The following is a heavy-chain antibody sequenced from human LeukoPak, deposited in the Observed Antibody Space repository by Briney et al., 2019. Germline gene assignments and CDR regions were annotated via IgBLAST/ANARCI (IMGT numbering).Heavy chain of an antibody. CDR2: IRYDGSNE. V-gene: IGHV3-30*02. CDR3: AKNGGKLHSYYMDV. Sequence: GGSLRLSCAASGFTFSSYDMHWVRQAPGKWLEWVTLIRYDGSNEYYADSVKGRFSISRDNSKNTLYLEMNSLRAEDTAVYYCAKNGGKLHSYYMDVWGKGTTVTVSS. D-gene: IGHD4-23*01. CDR1: GFTFSSYD. J-gene: IGHJ6*03.